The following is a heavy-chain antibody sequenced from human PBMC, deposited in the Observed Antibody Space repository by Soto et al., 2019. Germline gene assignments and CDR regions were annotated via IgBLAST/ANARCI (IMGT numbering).Heavy chain of an antibody. Sequence: QLQLQESGPGLVKPSETLSLTCTVSGGSISSSSYYWGWIRQPPGKGLEWIGSISYRGSTYYNPSLKVRVTISVDTSKTQFSLKLSSVAAADTAVYYCARKGIAAAGNYYGMDVWGQGTTVTVSS. CDR1: GGSISSSSYY. V-gene: IGHV4-39*01. J-gene: IGHJ6*02. D-gene: IGHD6-13*01. CDR2: ISYRGST. CDR3: ARKGIAAAGNYYGMDV.